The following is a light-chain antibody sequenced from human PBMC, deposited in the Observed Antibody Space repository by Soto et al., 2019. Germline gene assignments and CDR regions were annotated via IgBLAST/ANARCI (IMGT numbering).Light chain of an antibody. CDR1: QSISRD. CDR2: GAS. J-gene: IGKJ1*01. CDR3: QQYNNWPPWT. V-gene: IGKV3-15*01. Sequence: EIVVTQSPATLSVSPGERATLSCRASQSISRDLAWYQQKPGQAPRLLIFGASARATGIPGRFSGSGSGTEFTLTISSLQSEDFAVYYCQQYNNWPPWTFGQGTKVEIK.